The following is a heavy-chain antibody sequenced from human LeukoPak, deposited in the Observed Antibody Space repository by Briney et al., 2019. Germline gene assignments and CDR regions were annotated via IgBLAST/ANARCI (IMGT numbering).Heavy chain of an antibody. D-gene: IGHD3-22*01. CDR1: GGSISSSSYY. J-gene: IGHJ6*02. CDR2: IYYSGST. Sequence: SETLSLTCTVSGGSISSSSYYWGWIGQPQGKGREGIGSIYYSGSTYYNPSLKSRVTISVDTSKNQFSLKLSSVTAADTAVYYCARDSTDRITMIVVVPDYGMDVWGQGTTVTVSS. CDR3: ARDSTDRITMIVVVPDYGMDV. V-gene: IGHV4-39*07.